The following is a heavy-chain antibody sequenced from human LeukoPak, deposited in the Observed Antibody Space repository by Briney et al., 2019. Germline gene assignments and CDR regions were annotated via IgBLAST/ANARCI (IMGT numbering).Heavy chain of an antibody. CDR3: ARSSYSSSSSV. CDR2: INSDGSEG. J-gene: IGHJ3*01. Sequence: GGSLRLSCAVSGFTFSGFWMSWSRQAPGKGLEWVASINSDGSEGYYADVVKGRFTISRDNAKNSLYLQINSLRAEDTAVYYCARSSYSSSSSVWGRGTMVTVSS. CDR1: GFTFSGFW. D-gene: IGHD6-6*01. V-gene: IGHV3-7*03.